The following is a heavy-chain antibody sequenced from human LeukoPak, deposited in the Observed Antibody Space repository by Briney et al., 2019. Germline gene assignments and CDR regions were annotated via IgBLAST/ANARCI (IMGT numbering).Heavy chain of an antibody. CDR1: GGTFSSYA. V-gene: IGHV1-69*05. CDR3: ARGTIGPGETFDY. CDR2: IIPIFGTA. Sequence: ASVKVSCKASGGTFSSYAISWVRQAPGQGLEWMGRIIPIFGTANYAQKFQDRVTITTDESTSTAYMELSSLRSEDTAVYYCARGTIGPGETFDYWGQGTLVTVSS. J-gene: IGHJ4*02. D-gene: IGHD7-27*01.